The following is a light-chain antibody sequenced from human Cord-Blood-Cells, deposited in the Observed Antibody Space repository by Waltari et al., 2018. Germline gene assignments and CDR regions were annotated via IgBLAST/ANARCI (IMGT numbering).Light chain of an antibody. Sequence: DIVMTQSPDSLAVSLGERATINCKSSQSVLYSSNNKNYLAWYQQKPGQPPKLLIYWASTRESGVPDRFSGSGSGTDVTLTISSLQAEDVAVYYCQQYYSTPGFGPVTRVYIK. J-gene: IGKJ3*01. V-gene: IGKV4-1*01. CDR2: WAS. CDR1: QSVLYSSNNKNY. CDR3: QQYYSTPG.